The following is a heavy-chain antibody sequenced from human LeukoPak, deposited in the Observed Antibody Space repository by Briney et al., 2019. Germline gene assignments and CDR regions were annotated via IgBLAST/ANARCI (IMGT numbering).Heavy chain of an antibody. CDR1: GFTFSSYG. J-gene: IGHJ4*03. CDR2: ISGSGGST. Sequence: GGSLRLSCAASGFTFSSYGMSWVRQAPGKGLEWVSGISGSGGSTYYADSVKGRFTISRDSSKSTLYLQMNSLRTEDKAVYYWAKRGFHYSSGYYWPFDLRGQGNPVTVPP. V-gene: IGHV3-23*01. CDR3: AKRGFHYSSGYYWPFDL. D-gene: IGHD3-22*01.